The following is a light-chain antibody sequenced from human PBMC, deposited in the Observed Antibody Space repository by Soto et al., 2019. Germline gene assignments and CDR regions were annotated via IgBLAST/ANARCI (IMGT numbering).Light chain of an antibody. CDR3: QHLKSYPIT. V-gene: IGKV1-9*01. Sequence: DIQLTQSPFFLSASVGDRVTITCRASQDISSYLAWYQQKPGKAPKLLIYAASTLQSGVPSRFSGSGSGTEFTLTISSLRPEDFATYYCQHLKSYPITFGQGTRLEIK. J-gene: IGKJ5*01. CDR1: QDISSY. CDR2: AAS.